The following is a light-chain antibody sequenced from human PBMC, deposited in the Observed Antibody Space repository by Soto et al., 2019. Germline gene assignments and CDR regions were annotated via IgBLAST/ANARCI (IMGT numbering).Light chain of an antibody. V-gene: IGKV1-39*01. J-gene: IGKJ1*01. CDR3: QKYNTAPSWT. Sequence: DIQMTQSPSSLSASVGDRVTITCRASQSISSYLNWYQQKPGKAPKLLIYAASSLQSGVPSRFSGSGSGTDFTLTISSLQPEDFATYYCQKYNTAPSWTFDQGTKVEIK. CDR2: AAS. CDR1: QSISSY.